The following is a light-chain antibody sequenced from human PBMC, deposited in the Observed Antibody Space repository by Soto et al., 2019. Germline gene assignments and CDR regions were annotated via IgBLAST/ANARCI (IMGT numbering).Light chain of an antibody. V-gene: IGLV2-14*01. CDR2: EVS. CDR1: SSDVGGYNY. Sequence: QSVLTQPASVSGSPGQSITISCTGTSSDVGGYNYVSWYQQHPGKAPKLMIYEVSNRPSGVSNRFSGSKSGNTASLTISGLQADDEADYYCSSYTSSTTVVFGGGT. J-gene: IGLJ2*01. CDR3: SSYTSSTTVV.